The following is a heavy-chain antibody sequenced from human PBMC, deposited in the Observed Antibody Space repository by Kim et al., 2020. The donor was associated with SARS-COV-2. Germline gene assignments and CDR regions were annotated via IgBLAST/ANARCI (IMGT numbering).Heavy chain of an antibody. Sequence: YTDSVKARLTISGDNSRNTLYLQMNSLRAEDTAVYYCAKDLITFGEMGYWGQGTLVTVSS. CDR3: AKDLITFGEMGY. J-gene: IGHJ4*02. V-gene: IGHV3-30*02. D-gene: IGHD3-16*01.